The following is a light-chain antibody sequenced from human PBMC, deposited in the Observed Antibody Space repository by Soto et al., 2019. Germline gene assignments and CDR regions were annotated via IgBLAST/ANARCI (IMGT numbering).Light chain of an antibody. CDR3: QQARSFPVT. CDR1: QSISSW. J-gene: IGKJ5*01. V-gene: IGKV1-12*01. CDR2: ATS. Sequence: IPLTRSPTSLSASVGDRVTITCRASQSISSWLAWYQQKPGKAPKILIFATSTLQGGVPSWFSGSGAGTDFTLTITSLQSEDFATYYCQQARSFPVTFGQGTRLAIK.